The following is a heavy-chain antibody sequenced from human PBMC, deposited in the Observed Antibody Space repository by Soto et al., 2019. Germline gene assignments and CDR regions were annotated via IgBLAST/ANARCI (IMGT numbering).Heavy chain of an antibody. Sequence: PSETLSLTCTVSGGSITIGGYCWSWIRQPPGQGLEWIGYICHSGNTYYNPSLKSRVTTSLDRSKNQFSLNLGSVTAADTAVYYCARVWFGESSWFDPWGQGTLVTVSS. CDR1: GGSITIGGYC. CDR2: ICHSGNT. J-gene: IGHJ5*02. CDR3: ARVWFGESSWFDP. V-gene: IGHV4-30-2*01. D-gene: IGHD3-10*01.